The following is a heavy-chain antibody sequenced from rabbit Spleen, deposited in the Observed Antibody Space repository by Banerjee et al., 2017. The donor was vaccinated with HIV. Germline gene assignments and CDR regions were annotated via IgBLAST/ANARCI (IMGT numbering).Heavy chain of an antibody. CDR2: IYAGSSGST. CDR3: VRDLYGDNGYFL. CDR1: GFSFSTTYC. V-gene: IGHV1S40*01. J-gene: IGHJ4*01. Sequence: QSLEESGGDLVKPGASLTLTCTASGFSFSTTYCMSWVRQAPGKGLEWIACIYAGSSGSTYYASWAKGRFTISKTSSTTVTLQMTSLTAADTATYFCVRDLYGDNGYFLWGPGTLVTVS. D-gene: IGHD2-1*01.